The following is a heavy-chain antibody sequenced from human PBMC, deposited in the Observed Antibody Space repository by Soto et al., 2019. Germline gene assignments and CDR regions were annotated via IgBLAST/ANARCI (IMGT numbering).Heavy chain of an antibody. CDR2: ISAYNGNT. J-gene: IGHJ4*02. CDR1: GYTFTSYY. V-gene: IGHV1-18*01. Sequence: QVQLVQSGAEVKKPGASVKVSCKASGYTFTSYYISWVRQAPGQGLEWMGWISAYNGNTXYAQKLQGRVTMTTDTXXXXXXXXLRSLRSDDTXVYYCARDSPPPREWGQGTLVTVSS. CDR3: ARDSPPPRE.